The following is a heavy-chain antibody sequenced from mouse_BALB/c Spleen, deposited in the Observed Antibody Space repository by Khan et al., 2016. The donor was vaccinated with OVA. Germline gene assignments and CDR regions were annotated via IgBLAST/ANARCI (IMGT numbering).Heavy chain of an antibody. CDR2: INPRSGYT. D-gene: IGHD2-14*01. CDR3: ARRTTGYTMDY. J-gene: IGHJ4*01. V-gene: IGHV1-4*01. CDR1: GYTFTSNT. Sequence: QVQLKESGAELARPGASVRMSCKASGYTFTSNTMHWVKQRPGQGLEWIGYINPRSGYTNYNQNFKDKATLTADKSSSTAYMQLSSLTSEDSAVYYCARRTTGYTMDYWGHGTSVTVSS.